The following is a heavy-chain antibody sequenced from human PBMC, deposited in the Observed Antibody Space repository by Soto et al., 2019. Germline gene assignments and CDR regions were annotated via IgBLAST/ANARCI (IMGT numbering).Heavy chain of an antibody. V-gene: IGHV4-59*01. CDR2: IYYSGST. D-gene: IGHD5-18*01. CDR1: GGSISSYY. CDR3: ARGRSGYSYGYRYYYGRGG. J-gene: IGHJ6*02. Sequence: SETLSLTCTVSGGSISSYYWSWIRQPPGKGLEWIGYIYYSGSTNYNPSLKSRVTISVDTSKNRFSLRLSSVTAADTAVYYCARGRSGYSYGYRYYYGRGGWGRGTTLTVSS.